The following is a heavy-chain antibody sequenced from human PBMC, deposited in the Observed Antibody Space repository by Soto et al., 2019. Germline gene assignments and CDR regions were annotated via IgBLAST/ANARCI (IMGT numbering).Heavy chain of an antibody. V-gene: IGHV1-69*10. CDR1: GGTFSSYT. CDR2: IIPILGIA. Sequence: SVKVSCKASGGTFSSYTISWVRQAPGQGLEWMGGIIPILGIANYAQKFQGRVTITADKSTSTAYMELSSLRSEDTAVYYCARGIAARPTSVEPQSYYFDYWGQGTLVTVSS. CDR3: ARGIAARPTSVEPQSYYFDY. D-gene: IGHD6-6*01. J-gene: IGHJ4*02.